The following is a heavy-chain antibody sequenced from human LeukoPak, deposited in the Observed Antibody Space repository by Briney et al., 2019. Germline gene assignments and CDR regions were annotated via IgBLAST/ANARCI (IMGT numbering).Heavy chain of an antibody. Sequence: SVRVSCKASGGTFSSYAISWVRQAPGQGLEWMGRIIPILGIANYAQKFQGRVTITADKSTSTAYMELSSLRSEDTAVYYCARDPPIRRDGYNILDYWGQGTLVTVSS. CDR2: IIPILGIA. CDR3: ARDPPIRRDGYNILDY. D-gene: IGHD5-24*01. J-gene: IGHJ4*02. V-gene: IGHV1-69*04. CDR1: GGTFSSYA.